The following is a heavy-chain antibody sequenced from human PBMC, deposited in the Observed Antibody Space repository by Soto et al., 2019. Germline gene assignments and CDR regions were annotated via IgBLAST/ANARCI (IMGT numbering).Heavy chain of an antibody. Sequence: QVQLVQSGAEVKKPGASVKVSCRASGYTFTNYYMHWVRQAPGQGLEWMGIIHPIVGSTSYAKKLKGRVTLTMDTSTSTVYMELTSLRSDDTAVYYCVRDWLLFNDRPDQYYGLDVWGQGTTVIVSS. CDR1: GYTFTNYY. CDR3: VRDWLLFNDRPDQYYGLDV. CDR2: IHPIVGST. V-gene: IGHV1-46*01. J-gene: IGHJ6*02. D-gene: IGHD2-2*01.